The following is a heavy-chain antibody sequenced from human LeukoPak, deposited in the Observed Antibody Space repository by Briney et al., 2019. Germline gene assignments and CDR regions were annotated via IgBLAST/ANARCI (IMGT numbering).Heavy chain of an antibody. CDR1: GFTFSSYW. D-gene: IGHD6-19*01. CDR2: IKQDGSEK. CDR3: ARGDSSGWGSWSDP. Sequence: PGGSLRLSCAASGFTFSSYWMSWVRQAPGKGLEWVANIKQDGSEKYYVDSVKGRFTISRDNAKNSLYLQMNSLRAEDTAVYYCARGDSSGWGSWSDPWGQGTLVTVSS. J-gene: IGHJ5*02. V-gene: IGHV3-7*01.